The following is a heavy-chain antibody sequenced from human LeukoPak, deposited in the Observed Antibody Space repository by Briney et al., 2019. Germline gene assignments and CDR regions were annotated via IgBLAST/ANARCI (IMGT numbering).Heavy chain of an antibody. V-gene: IGHV1-69*04. Sequence: ASVKVSCKASGGTFSSYAISWVRQAPGQGLEWMGRIIPILGIANYAQKFQGRVTITADKSTSTAYMELSSLRSEDTAVYYCARDLYDSSGYYFSLALFFDYWGQGTLVTVSS. D-gene: IGHD3-22*01. CDR1: GGTFSSYA. CDR2: IIPILGIA. CDR3: ARDLYDSSGYYFSLALFFDY. J-gene: IGHJ4*02.